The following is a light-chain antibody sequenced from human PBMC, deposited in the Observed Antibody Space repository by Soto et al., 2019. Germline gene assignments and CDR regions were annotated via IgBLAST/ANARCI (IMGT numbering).Light chain of an antibody. Sequence: EIVMTQSPATLSVSPGGRATLSCRASQSVYSNLAWYQQKPGQAPRLLIYHASTRATGIPARFSGGGSGTEFTLTISSLQSEDFAVYYCQQYTKWPLTFGGGTKVEIK. J-gene: IGKJ4*01. CDR2: HAS. CDR3: QQYTKWPLT. V-gene: IGKV3-15*01. CDR1: QSVYSN.